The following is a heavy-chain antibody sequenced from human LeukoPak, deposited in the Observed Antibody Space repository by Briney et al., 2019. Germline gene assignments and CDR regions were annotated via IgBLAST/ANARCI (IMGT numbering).Heavy chain of an antibody. V-gene: IGHV3-64*01. D-gene: IGHD1-14*01. CDR2: ISSNGGST. CDR1: GFSFITYA. CDR3: AKEGSYNPFDY. J-gene: IGHJ4*02. Sequence: PGGSLRLSCAASGFSFITYAMHWVRQAPGKGLEYVSAISSNGGSTYYANSVKGRFTISRDNSKNTLYLQMTSLRADDTAVYYCAKEGSYNPFDYWGQGTLVTVSS.